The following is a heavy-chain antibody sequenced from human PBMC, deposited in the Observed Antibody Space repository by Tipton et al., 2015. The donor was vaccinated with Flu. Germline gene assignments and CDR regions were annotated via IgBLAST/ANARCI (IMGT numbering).Heavy chain of an antibody. CDR1: GFTLTRYG. D-gene: IGHD4-11*01. Sequence: SLRLSCAVSGFTLTRYGMSWVRQAPGKGLEWISGFSVSGGATFFADSVKGRFTISRDYYKNTLYLQMNSLRAEDTAVYYCARRDYSNYVSDPKNWFDSWGQGTLVIVSS. CDR3: ARRDYSNYVSDPKNWFDS. V-gene: IGHV3-23*01. J-gene: IGHJ5*01. CDR2: FSVSGGAT.